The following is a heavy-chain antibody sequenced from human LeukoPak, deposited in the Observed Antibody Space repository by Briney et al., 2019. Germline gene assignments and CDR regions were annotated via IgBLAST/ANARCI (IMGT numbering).Heavy chain of an antibody. CDR3: AREGIAAASSRYFHH. Sequence: GGSLRLSCAASGFTFSSYAMSRVRQAPGKGLEWVAAISVSGGNIYYADSVKGRFTISRDNSKNTLYMQMSSLRAEDTAVYYCAREGIAAASSRYFHHWGQGTLVTVSS. J-gene: IGHJ1*01. CDR1: GFTFSSYA. CDR2: ISVSGGNI. V-gene: IGHV3-23*01. D-gene: IGHD6-25*01.